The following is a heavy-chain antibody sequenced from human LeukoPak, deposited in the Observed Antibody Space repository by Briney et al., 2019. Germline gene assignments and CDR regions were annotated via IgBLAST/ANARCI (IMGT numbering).Heavy chain of an antibody. V-gene: IGHV4-34*01. Sequence: SETLSLTCAVYGGSFSGYYWSWIRQPPGKGLEWIGEINHSGSNNYNPSLKSRVTISVDTSKNQFSLKLSSVTAADTAVYYCARGPRYFDVSIFDYWGQGTLVTVSS. D-gene: IGHD3-9*01. CDR1: GGSFSGYY. CDR2: INHSGSN. J-gene: IGHJ4*02. CDR3: ARGPRYFDVSIFDY.